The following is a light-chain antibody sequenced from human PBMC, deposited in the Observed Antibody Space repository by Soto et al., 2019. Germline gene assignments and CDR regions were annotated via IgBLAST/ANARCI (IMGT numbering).Light chain of an antibody. Sequence: ERVMTQSPATLSVSPGERATLSCRASQSGSNNLAWYQHKPGQDTRLLIYGASTRSTGIPARFSGSGSGTEFTLTISSLQSEDFAVYYCQQYNNWRTFGQGTKVEIK. V-gene: IGKV3-15*01. CDR1: QSGSNN. CDR2: GAS. J-gene: IGKJ1*01. CDR3: QQYNNWRT.